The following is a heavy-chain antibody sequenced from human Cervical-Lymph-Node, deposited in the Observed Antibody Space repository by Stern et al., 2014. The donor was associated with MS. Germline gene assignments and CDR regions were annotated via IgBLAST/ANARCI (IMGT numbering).Heavy chain of an antibody. CDR3: ARQTTAWASDV. CDR1: GYKFSIYW. D-gene: IGHD1-14*01. J-gene: IGHJ4*02. Sequence: VQLVQSGAELIRPGESLKISCKGSGYKFSIYWIAWVRQMPGKGLEWMGIIYPGDSETRYSPSFQGQVTMSAAKSTSTDYQQGGSLNASDTAMYFCARQTTAWASDVWGQGTLVTVSS. CDR2: IYPGDSET. V-gene: IGHV5-51*01.